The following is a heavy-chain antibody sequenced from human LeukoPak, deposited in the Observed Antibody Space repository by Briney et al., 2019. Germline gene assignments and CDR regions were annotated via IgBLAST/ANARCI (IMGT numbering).Heavy chain of an antibody. V-gene: IGHV3-21*01. CDR1: GFTFSSYS. J-gene: IGHJ5*02. Sequence: GGSLRLSCAASGFTFSSYSMNWVRQAPGKGLEWVSSISSSSYIYYADSVKGRFTISRDNAKNSLYLQMNSLRAEDTAVYYCARAGELWSAEETWGQGTLVTVSS. CDR3: ARAGELWSAEET. CDR2: ISSSSYI. D-gene: IGHD5-18*01.